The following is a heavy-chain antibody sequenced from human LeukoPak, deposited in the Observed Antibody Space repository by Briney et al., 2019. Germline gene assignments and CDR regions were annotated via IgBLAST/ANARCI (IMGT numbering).Heavy chain of an antibody. D-gene: IGHD6-6*01. CDR2: IYYSGST. V-gene: IGHV4-59*01. Sequence: SETLSLTCTVSGGSISSYYWSWIRQPPGKGLEWIGYIYYSGSTNYYPSLKSRVTISVDTSKNQFSLKLSSVTAADTAVYYCARGIAALYYYYYMDVWGKGTTVTVSS. CDR1: GGSISSYY. CDR3: ARGIAALYYYYYMDV. J-gene: IGHJ6*03.